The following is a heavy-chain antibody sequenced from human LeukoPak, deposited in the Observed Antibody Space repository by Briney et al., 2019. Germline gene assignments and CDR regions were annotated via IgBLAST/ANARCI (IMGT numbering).Heavy chain of an antibody. CDR2: INHRGST. CDR1: GGSFSGFY. J-gene: IGHJ4*02. V-gene: IGHV4-34*01. CDR3: ARGGRIVGDTGNLDY. D-gene: IGHD1-26*01. Sequence: SETLSLTCDVYGGSFSGFYRSCIRQPPGKGLEWIGEINHRGSTNCNPSLKSRVTISVDTSKNQFSLKLSSVTAADTAVYYCARGGRIVGDTGNLDYWGQGTLVTVSS.